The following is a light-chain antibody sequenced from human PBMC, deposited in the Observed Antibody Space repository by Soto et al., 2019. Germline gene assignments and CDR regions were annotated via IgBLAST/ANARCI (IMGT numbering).Light chain of an antibody. CDR2: KVS. J-gene: IGKJ2*01. Sequence: DVAMTQSPLSLSVALGQPASISCSSTQSHEYSVGRTFLNWFQQRPGQSPRRVLYKVSNRDSGVPDRFSGSGSGTYFTLKISRVEAEDVGVYLCMQGSYWATFGQGTKLEIK. V-gene: IGKV2-30*01. CDR1: QSHEYSVGRTF. CDR3: MQGSYWAT.